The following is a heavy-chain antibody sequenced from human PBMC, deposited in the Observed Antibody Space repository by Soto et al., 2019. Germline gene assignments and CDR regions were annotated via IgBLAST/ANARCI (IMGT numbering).Heavy chain of an antibody. CDR2: ISYDGSTK. CDR1: GFTFSSYG. J-gene: IGHJ6*02. Sequence: QVQLVESGGGVVQPGRSLRLSCAASGFTFSSYGMHWVRQAPGKGLEWVAGISYDGSTKYYADSVKGQFTISRDNCKNTLYLQMNSLRAEDTAVYYCAKALYSYAKLYYYYYGMDVWGQGTTVTVSS. D-gene: IGHD5-18*01. CDR3: AKALYSYAKLYYYYYGMDV. V-gene: IGHV3-30*18.